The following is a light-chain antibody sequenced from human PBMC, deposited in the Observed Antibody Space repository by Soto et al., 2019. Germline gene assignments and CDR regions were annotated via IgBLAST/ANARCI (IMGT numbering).Light chain of an antibody. J-gene: IGKJ5*01. Sequence: EIVLTQFPATLSFSPGERATLYSRASQSVSNYLAWYQQKPGQAPRLLIYDVSTRATGIPARFSGSGSGTDFTLTITSLEPEDFAVYSCQQRSDWPITFGQGTRLEIK. CDR2: DVS. CDR1: QSVSNY. V-gene: IGKV3-11*01. CDR3: QQRSDWPIT.